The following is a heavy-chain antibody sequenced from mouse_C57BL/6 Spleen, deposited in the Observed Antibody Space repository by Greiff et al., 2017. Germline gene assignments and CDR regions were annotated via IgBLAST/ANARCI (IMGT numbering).Heavy chain of an antibody. CDR2: IDPSDSET. Sequence: VQLQQPGAELVRPGSSVKLSCKASGYTFTSYWMHWVKQRPIQGLEWIGNIDPSDSETHYNQKFKDKATLTVDKSSSTAYMQLSSLTSEASAVYYCAREGYDYDGFAYWGQGTLGTVSA. J-gene: IGHJ3*01. CDR1: GYTFTSYW. V-gene: IGHV1-52*01. CDR3: AREGYDYDGFAY. D-gene: IGHD2-4*01.